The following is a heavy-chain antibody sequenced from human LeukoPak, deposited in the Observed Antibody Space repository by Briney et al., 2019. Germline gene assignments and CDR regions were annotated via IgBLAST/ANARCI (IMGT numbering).Heavy chain of an antibody. V-gene: IGHV1-69*04. CDR2: IIPILGIA. J-gene: IGHJ5*02. D-gene: IGHD6-19*01. Sequence: GASVKVSCKASGGTFSSYAISWVRQAPGQGLEWMGRIIPILGIANYAQKFQGRATITADKSTSTAYMELSSLRSEDTAVYYCTLYLAVADGFDPWGQGTLVTVSS. CDR3: TLYLAVADGFDP. CDR1: GGTFSSYA.